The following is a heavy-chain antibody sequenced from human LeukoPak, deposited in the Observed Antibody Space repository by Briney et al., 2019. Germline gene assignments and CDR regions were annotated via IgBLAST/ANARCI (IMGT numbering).Heavy chain of an antibody. V-gene: IGHV3-48*03. CDR1: GFTFSSYE. CDR2: ISSSGSTI. J-gene: IGHJ4*02. D-gene: IGHD6-13*01. Sequence: GGSLRLSCAASGFTFSSYEMNWVRQAPGKGLEWVSYISSSGSTIYYADSVKGRFTISRDNAKNSLYLQMNSLRAEDTAVYYCARIPDSSSLGDYWGQGTLVTVSS. CDR3: ARIPDSSSLGDY.